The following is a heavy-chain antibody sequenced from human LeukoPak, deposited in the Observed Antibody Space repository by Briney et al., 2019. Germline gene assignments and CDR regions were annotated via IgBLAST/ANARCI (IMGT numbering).Heavy chain of an antibody. Sequence: PGGSLRLSCAASGFTFSSYGMHWVRQAPGKGLEWVAFIRYDGSNKYYADSVKGRFTISRDNSKNTLYLQMNSLRAEDTAVYYCAKDQGSGWLGGLDYWGQGTLVTVSS. J-gene: IGHJ4*02. CDR2: IRYDGSNK. V-gene: IGHV3-30*02. CDR1: GFTFSSYG. D-gene: IGHD6-19*01. CDR3: AKDQGSGWLGGLDY.